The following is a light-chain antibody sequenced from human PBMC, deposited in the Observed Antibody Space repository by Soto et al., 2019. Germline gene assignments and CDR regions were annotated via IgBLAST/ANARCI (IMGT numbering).Light chain of an antibody. Sequence: QAVVTQEPSLTVSPGGTVTLTCSSSTGAVTSGHYPYWFQQKPGQAPRTLIYDTSNKHSWTPARFSGSLLGDKAALTLSGAQPEDEAEYYCLLSYSGAHVVFGGGTKLTVL. CDR3: LLSYSGAHVV. V-gene: IGLV7-46*01. J-gene: IGLJ2*01. CDR2: DTS. CDR1: TGAVTSGHY.